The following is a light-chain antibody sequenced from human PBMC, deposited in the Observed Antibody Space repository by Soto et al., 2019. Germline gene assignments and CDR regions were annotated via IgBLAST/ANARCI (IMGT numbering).Light chain of an antibody. CDR2: GAS. V-gene: IGKV3-20*01. Sequence: IVLTQSPGTLSLSPGERATLSCRASQSLSSGYLGWYQQKPGQAPRLLIYGASSRATGIPDRFSGSASGTDFTLTISRLEPEDFAVYYCQQYVTSSPRTFGQGTKVEIK. CDR1: QSLSSGY. J-gene: IGKJ1*01. CDR3: QQYVTSSPRT.